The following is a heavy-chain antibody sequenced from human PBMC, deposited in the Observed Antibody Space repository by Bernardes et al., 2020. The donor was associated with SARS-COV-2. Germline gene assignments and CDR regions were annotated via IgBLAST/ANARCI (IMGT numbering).Heavy chain of an antibody. D-gene: IGHD6-19*01. Sequence: GGSLRLSCAASGFTFIDYSMNWVRQAPGKGLEWVSSISSTGHYIYYADSLKGRFTISRDNAKTSLVLQINSLRAEDTAVYFCARERYVAVAGSAPFDHWGQGTLVTVSS. CDR1: GFTFIDYS. V-gene: IGHV3-21*01. CDR3: ARERYVAVAGSAPFDH. J-gene: IGHJ4*02. CDR2: ISSTGHYI.